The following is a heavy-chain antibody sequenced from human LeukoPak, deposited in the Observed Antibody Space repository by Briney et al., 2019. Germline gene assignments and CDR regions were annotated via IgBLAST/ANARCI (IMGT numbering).Heavy chain of an antibody. V-gene: IGHV1-69*04. J-gene: IGHJ5*02. Sequence: SVKVSCKASGGTFSSYAISWVRQAPGQGLEWMGRIIPILGIANYAQKFQGRVTITADKSTSTAYMELSSLRSEDTAVYYCQPDSWSGPNWFDPWGQGTLVTVSS. CDR1: GGTFSSYA. CDR3: QPDSWSGPNWFDP. D-gene: IGHD3-3*01. CDR2: IIPILGIA.